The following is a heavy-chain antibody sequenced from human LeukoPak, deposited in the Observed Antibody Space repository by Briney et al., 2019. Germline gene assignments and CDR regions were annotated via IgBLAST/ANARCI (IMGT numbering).Heavy chain of an antibody. CDR2: IYYTGST. D-gene: IGHD4-17*01. V-gene: IGHV4-59*01. CDR1: GGSLSSYY. J-gene: IGHJ5*02. Sequence: PSETLSLTCAVPGGSLSSYYWSWIRQPPGKGLEWIGYIYYTGSTNYSPSLKSRVTISVDTSKNQFSLKLSSVTAADTAVYYCARDQRSGDYWFDPWGQGTLVTVSS. CDR3: ARDQRSGDYWFDP.